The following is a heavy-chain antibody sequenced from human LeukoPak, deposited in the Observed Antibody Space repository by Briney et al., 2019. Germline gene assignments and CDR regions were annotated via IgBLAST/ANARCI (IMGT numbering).Heavy chain of an antibody. J-gene: IGHJ3*02. CDR1: GGSISSYD. CDR2: IYYSGST. CDR3: ARHESTYDILTGYSLDAFDI. D-gene: IGHD3-9*01. V-gene: IGHV4-59*08. Sequence: SETLSLTCTVSGGSISSYDWSWIRQPPGKGLEWIGYIYYSGSTNYNPSLKSRVTISVDTSKNQFSLKLSSVTAADTAVYYCARHESTYDILTGYSLDAFDIWGQGTMVTVSS.